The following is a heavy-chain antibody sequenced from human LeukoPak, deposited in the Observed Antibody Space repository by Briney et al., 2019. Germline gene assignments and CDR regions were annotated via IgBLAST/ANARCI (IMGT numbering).Heavy chain of an antibody. CDR1: GGSISSSSYY. CDR3: ATTAHYYGSGSRGDAFDI. CDR2: IYYSGST. D-gene: IGHD3-10*01. Sequence: SETLSLTCTVSGGSISSSSYYWGWLRQPPGTGLEWIGSIYYSGSTYYNPSLKSRVTISVDTSKNQFSLKLSSVTAADTAVYYCATTAHYYGSGSRGDAFDIWGQGTMVTVSS. J-gene: IGHJ3*02. V-gene: IGHV4-39*07.